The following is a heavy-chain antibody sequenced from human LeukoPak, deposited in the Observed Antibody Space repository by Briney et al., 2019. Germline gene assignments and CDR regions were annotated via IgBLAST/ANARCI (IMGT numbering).Heavy chain of an antibody. CDR1: GYTFTSYG. CDR3: ARAYYYDSSGYYPLFQH. D-gene: IGHD3-22*01. J-gene: IGHJ1*01. CDR2: ISAYNGNT. Sequence: ASVKVSCKASGYTFTSYGISWVRQAPGQGLEWMGWISAYNGNTNYAQKLQGRVTMTTDTSTGTAYMELSRLRSDDTAVYYCARAYYYDSSGYYPLFQHWGQGTLVTVSS. V-gene: IGHV1-18*01.